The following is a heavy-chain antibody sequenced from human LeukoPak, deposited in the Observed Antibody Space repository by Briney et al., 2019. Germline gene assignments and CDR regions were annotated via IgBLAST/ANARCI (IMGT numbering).Heavy chain of an antibody. Sequence: SETLSLTCTVSGGSISSGDYYWSWIRQPPGKGLEWIGYIYYSGSTYYNPSLKSRVTISVDTSKNQFSLKLSSVIAADTAVYYCASTTIFGVVTDDNWFDPWGQGTLVTVSS. D-gene: IGHD3-3*01. CDR2: IYYSGST. CDR1: GGSISSGDYY. V-gene: IGHV4-30-4*08. CDR3: ASTTIFGVVTDDNWFDP. J-gene: IGHJ5*02.